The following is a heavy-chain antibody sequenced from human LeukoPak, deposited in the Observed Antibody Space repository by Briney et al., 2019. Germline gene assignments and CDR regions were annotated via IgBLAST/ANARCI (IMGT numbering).Heavy chain of an antibody. CDR1: GGSISSGGYY. Sequence: SQTLSLTCTVSGGSISSGGYYWSWIRQHPGKGLEWIGLIYYSGSTYYNPSLKSRVTISVDTSKNQFSLKLGSVTAADTAVYYCARDGDGGNANYYYYMDVWGKGTTVTVSS. J-gene: IGHJ6*03. CDR3: ARDGDGGNANYYYYMDV. V-gene: IGHV4-31*03. D-gene: IGHD4-23*01. CDR2: IYYSGST.